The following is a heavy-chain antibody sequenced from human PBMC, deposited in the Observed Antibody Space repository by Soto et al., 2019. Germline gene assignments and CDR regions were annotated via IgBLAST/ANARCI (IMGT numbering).Heavy chain of an antibody. V-gene: IGHV3-23*01. Sequence: GSLRLSCAASGFTFSNFYMYWVRQAPGKGLEWISAISPSGDKPSYADSVKGRFAISRDNSKNTLYLLMNSLRGDDTAVYFCAKLAAKIVTAGTDYWGQGS. CDR2: ISPSGDKP. D-gene: IGHD6-13*01. CDR1: GFTFSNFY. J-gene: IGHJ4*02. CDR3: AKLAAKIVTAGTDY.